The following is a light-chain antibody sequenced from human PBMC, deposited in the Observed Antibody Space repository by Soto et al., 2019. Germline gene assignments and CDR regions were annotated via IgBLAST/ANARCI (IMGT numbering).Light chain of an antibody. CDR3: QHYGSSPLT. V-gene: IGKV3-20*01. CDR1: QSVSSSH. J-gene: IGKJ4*01. Sequence: EFVLTQSPGTLSLSPGERATLSCRASQSVSSSHLAWYQRKPGQAPRLLIHGASSRATGIPDRFSGSGSGTDFTLTITRLEPEDFAIYYCQHYGSSPLTFGGGTKVEIK. CDR2: GAS.